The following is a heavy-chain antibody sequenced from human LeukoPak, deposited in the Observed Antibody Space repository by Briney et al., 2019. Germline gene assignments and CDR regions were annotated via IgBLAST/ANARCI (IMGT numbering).Heavy chain of an antibody. D-gene: IGHD2-15*01. V-gene: IGHV3-23*01. CDR1: GFTFSSYA. J-gene: IGHJ4*02. Sequence: GGSLRLSCAASGFTFSSYAMSWVRQAPGKGLEWVSAISGSGGSTYYADSVKGRFTISRDNSKNTLDLQMNSLRAEDTAVYYCAKGWHWSGGSCYSVLTAMGPFDYWGQGTLVTVSS. CDR2: ISGSGGST. CDR3: AKGWHWSGGSCYSVLTAMGPFDY.